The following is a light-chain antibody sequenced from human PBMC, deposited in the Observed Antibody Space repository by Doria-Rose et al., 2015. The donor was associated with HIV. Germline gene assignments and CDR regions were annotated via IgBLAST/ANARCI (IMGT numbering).Light chain of an antibody. CDR1: QSLLYTSKNY. CDR3: QQYYDTPS. CDR2: WAS. V-gene: IGKV4-1*01. J-gene: IGKJ3*01. Sequence: VLTQSPESLGMSLGERATLNRKSNQSLLYTSKNYLAWYQQKPGQPPKLLIYWASTQQSGVPARFSGSGSGTDFTLTISSLEAEDVAVYYCQQYYDTPSFGPGTTVDIK.